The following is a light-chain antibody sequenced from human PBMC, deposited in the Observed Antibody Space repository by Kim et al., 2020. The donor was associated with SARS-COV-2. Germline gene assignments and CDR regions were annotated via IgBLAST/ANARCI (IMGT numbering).Light chain of an antibody. CDR2: GNS. CDR3: QSYDSSLTV. CDR1: SSNIGAGYD. V-gene: IGLV1-40*01. J-gene: IGLJ1*01. Sequence: QSVLTQPPSVSGAPGQRVTISCTGSSSNIGAGYDVHWYQQLPGTAPKLLIYGNSNRPSGVPDRFSGSKSGTSVSLAITGLQAEDEADYYCQSYDSSLTVFGTGTKVTVL.